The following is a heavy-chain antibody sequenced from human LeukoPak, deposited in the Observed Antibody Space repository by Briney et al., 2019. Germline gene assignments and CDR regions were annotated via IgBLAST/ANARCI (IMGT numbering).Heavy chain of an antibody. J-gene: IGHJ6*02. CDR1: GGSISSYY. V-gene: IGHV4-59*01. CDR2: IYYSGST. D-gene: IGHD3-3*01. CDR3: AGKTYYDFWSGYYPGYYYYGMDV. Sequence: SETLSLTCTVSGGSISSYYWSWIRQPPGKGLEWIGYIYYSGSTNYNPSLKSRVTISVDTSKNQFSLKLSSVTAADTAVYYCAGKTYYDFWSGYYPGYYYYGMDVWGQGTTVTVSS.